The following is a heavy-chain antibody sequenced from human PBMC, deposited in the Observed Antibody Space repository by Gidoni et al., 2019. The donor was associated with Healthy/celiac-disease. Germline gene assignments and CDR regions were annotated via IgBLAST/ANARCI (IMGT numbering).Heavy chain of an antibody. CDR1: GSTFRNCW. V-gene: IGHV3-7*01. CDR3: AREGSRTRRTYYAMDV. D-gene: IGHD2-2*01. CDR2: IKQDGSEK. J-gene: IGHJ6*02. Sequence: EVQLVESGGGLVQPGGSVRRSCAACGSTFRNCWMSWVRQAPGKGLGWVANIKQDGSEKYYVDSVKGRFTISRDNAKNSLYLQMNSLRAEATAVYYCAREGSRTRRTYYAMDVWGQGTTVTVSS.